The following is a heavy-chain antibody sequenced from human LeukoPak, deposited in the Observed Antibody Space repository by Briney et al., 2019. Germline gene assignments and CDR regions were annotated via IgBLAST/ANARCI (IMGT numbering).Heavy chain of an antibody. CDR2: VSGSGGST. CDR3: AKDPYCGGDCYFDL. CDR1: GFTFSSYA. Sequence: PGGSLRLSCAASGFTFSSYAMSWVRQAPGKGLEWVSGVSGSGGSTYYADSVKGRFTISRDNSKNTLYLQVNSLRAEDTAVYYCAKDPYCGGDCYFDLWGRGTLVTVSS. V-gene: IGHV3-23*01. J-gene: IGHJ2*01. D-gene: IGHD2-21*01.